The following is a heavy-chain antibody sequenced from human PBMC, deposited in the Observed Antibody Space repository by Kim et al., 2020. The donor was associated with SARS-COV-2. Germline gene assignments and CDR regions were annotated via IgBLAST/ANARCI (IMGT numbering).Heavy chain of an antibody. Sequence: GESLKISCKGSGYSFTSYWISWVRQMPGKGLEWMGRIYPSDSYTNYSPSFQGHVTISADKSICTAYLQWSSLKASDTATYYCARRGIDYGDYWGQGTLVTVSS. V-gene: IGHV5-10-1*01. CDR2: IYPSDSYT. J-gene: IGHJ4*02. CDR1: GYSFTSYW. CDR3: ARRGIDYGDY.